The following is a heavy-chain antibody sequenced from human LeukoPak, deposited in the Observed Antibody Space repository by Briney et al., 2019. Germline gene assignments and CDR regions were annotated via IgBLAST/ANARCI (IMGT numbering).Heavy chain of an antibody. D-gene: IGHD3-10*01. CDR2: IYYSGTT. CDR1: GGSISSGDHY. Sequence: SQTLSLTCTVSGGSISSGDHYWSWIRQPPGKGLEWIGYIYYSGTTYYNTSLRGRVTMSVDTSKNQFSLKLSSVTAADTAVYYCAAGITMVRGVIIYYYYGMDVWGQGTTVTVSS. J-gene: IGHJ6*02. V-gene: IGHV4-30-4*01. CDR3: AAGITMVRGVIIYYYYGMDV.